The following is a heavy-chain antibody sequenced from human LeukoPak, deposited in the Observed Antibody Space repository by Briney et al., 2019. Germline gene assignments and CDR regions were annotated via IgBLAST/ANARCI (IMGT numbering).Heavy chain of an antibody. J-gene: IGHJ6*02. CDR3: ASVIVVVPAGDYYYYGMDV. D-gene: IGHD2-2*01. Sequence: SQTLSLTCAISGDSVSSNSAAWNWIRQSPSRGLEWLGRTYYRSKWYNDYAVSVKSRITINPDTSKNQFSLQLNSVTPEDTAVYYCASVIVVVPAGDYYYYGMDVWGQGTTVTVSS. CDR2: TYYRSKWYN. CDR1: GDSVSSNSAA. V-gene: IGHV6-1*01.